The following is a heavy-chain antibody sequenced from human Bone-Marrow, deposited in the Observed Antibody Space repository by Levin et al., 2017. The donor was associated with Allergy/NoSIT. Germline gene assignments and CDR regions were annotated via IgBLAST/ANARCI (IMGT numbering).Heavy chain of an antibody. D-gene: IGHD4/OR15-4a*01. Sequence: LSLTCAASGFTFSTYGMNWVRQPPGKGLEWVSGISDNGAGTYYADSLMGRFTISRDNSKNTFYLQMNSLRAEDTAFYYCARGGTSANYAPYNWFDRWGQGTLVTVSS. CDR1: GFTFSTYG. CDR2: ISDNGAGT. CDR3: ARGGTSANYAPYNWFDR. J-gene: IGHJ5*02. V-gene: IGHV3-23*01.